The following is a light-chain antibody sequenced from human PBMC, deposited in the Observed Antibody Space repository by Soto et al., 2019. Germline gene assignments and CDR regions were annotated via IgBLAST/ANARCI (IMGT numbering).Light chain of an antibody. CDR1: SSNIGAGYD. Sequence: QAVVTQPPSVSGAPGQRVTISCTGSSSNIGAGYDVHWYQQLPGTAPKLLIYGNSNRPSGVPDRFSGSKSGTSASLAITGLQAEDEADYYCQSYDSSLSGFPLYVFGTGTKVTVL. J-gene: IGLJ1*01. CDR3: QSYDSSLSGFPLYV. CDR2: GNS. V-gene: IGLV1-40*01.